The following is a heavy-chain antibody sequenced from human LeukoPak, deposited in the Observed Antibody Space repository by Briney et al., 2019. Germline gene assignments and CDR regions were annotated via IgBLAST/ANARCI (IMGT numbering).Heavy chain of an antibody. V-gene: IGHV1-69*05. CDR1: GGTFSSFA. J-gene: IGHJ3*02. D-gene: IGHD1-26*01. CDR2: IIPIFGTA. Sequence: ASVKVSCKASGGTFSSFAISWVRQAPGQGLEWMGGIIPIFGTANYAQKFQGRVTITTDESTSTAYMELSSLRSEDTAVYYCARRVMGWELYDDAFDIWGQGTMVTVSS. CDR3: ARRVMGWELYDDAFDI.